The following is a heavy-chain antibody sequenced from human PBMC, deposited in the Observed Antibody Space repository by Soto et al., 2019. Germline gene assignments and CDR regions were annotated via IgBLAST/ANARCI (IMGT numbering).Heavy chain of an antibody. Sequence: QVQLQQWGAGLLKPSETLSLTCAVYGGSFSGYYWSWIRQPPGKGLEWIGEINHSGSTNYNPSLKSRVTTTVETSNKQYSLKLRTVAAAATAVYYCGRGAVVTPYYYYYGMDVWGQGTTVTVSS. D-gene: IGHD2-15*01. V-gene: IGHV4-34*01. J-gene: IGHJ6*02. CDR1: GGSFSGYY. CDR2: INHSGST. CDR3: GRGAVVTPYYYYYGMDV.